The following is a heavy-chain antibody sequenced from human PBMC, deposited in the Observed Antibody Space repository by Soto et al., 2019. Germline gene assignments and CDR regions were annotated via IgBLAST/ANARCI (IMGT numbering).Heavy chain of an antibody. CDR3: ARDGWGSNWYLDL. J-gene: IGHJ2*01. D-gene: IGHD3-16*01. Sequence: QVQLVESGGGVAQPGRSLRLSCGAPGVTFKDYGMHCVRQAPGKGLEWVAVISYDGKQTYYADSVKGRFTISKDKSKRTLLLQMNSLRVDDTAVYYCARDGWGSNWYLDLWGRGTLVTVSS. CDR2: ISYDGKQT. V-gene: IGHV3-30*03. CDR1: GVTFKDYG.